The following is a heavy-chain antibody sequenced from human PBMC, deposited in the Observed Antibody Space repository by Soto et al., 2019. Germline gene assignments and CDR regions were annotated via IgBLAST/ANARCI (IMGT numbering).Heavy chain of an antibody. CDR2: ISGSGSYT. CDR1: GFTFSDYY. CDR3: ARDPRGDCSSTSCYFY. J-gene: IGHJ4*02. Sequence: GVLRLSCAASGFTFSDYYMTWIRQAPGKGLEWVSYISGSGSYTNYADSVKGRFTISRDNAKDSLYLQMNSLRAEDTAVYYCARDPRGDCSSTSCYFYWGQGTLVTVSS. V-gene: IGHV3-11*06. D-gene: IGHD2-2*01.